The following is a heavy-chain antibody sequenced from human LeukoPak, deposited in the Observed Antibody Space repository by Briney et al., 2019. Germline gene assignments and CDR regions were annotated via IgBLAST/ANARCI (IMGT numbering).Heavy chain of an antibody. D-gene: IGHD1-14*01. CDR1: VRTYSIYS. J-gene: IGHJ4*02. Sequence: SVNVPCRSSVRTYSIYSIIWVRQHPGQGLEWMGRIIPIFGLANYAQKFQDRVTITADKSTSTAYMELSSLRSEDTAVYYCARERESRNRIDYWGQGTLVTVSS. V-gene: IGHV1-69*04. CDR3: ARERESRNRIDY. CDR2: IIPIFGLA.